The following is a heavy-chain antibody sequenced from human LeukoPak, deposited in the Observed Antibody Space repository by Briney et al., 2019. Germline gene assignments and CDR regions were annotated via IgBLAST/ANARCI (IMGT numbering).Heavy chain of an antibody. CDR1: GGSISSSSYY. CDR3: ASSMIVVRSDAFDI. Sequence: SETLSLTCTVSGGSISSSSYYWGWIRQPPGKGLEWFVSIYYSGSTYYNPSLKSRVTISVDTSKNQFSLKLSSVTAADTAVYYCASSMIVVRSDAFDIWGQGTMVTVSP. D-gene: IGHD3-22*01. V-gene: IGHV4-39*01. J-gene: IGHJ3*02. CDR2: IYYSGST.